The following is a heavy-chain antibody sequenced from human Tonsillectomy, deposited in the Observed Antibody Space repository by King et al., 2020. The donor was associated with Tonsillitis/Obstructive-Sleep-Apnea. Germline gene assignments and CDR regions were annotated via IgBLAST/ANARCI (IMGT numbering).Heavy chain of an antibody. J-gene: IGHJ4*02. CDR2: IYYSGRT. CDR3: ARRRPYFGDYDDVDFDY. Sequence: QLQESGPGLVKPSETLSLTCAVSGGSIRCYYWSWIRQPPGKGLEWIGYIYYSGRTNYNPSLESRVTISVDTSKNQFSLQLSSVTAADTAVYYCARRRPYFGDYDDVDFDYWGQGTLVTVSS. CDR1: GGSIRCYY. D-gene: IGHD4-17*01. V-gene: IGHV4-59*01.